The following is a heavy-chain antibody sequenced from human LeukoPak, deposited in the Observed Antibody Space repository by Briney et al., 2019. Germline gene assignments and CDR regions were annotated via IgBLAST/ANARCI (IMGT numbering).Heavy chain of an antibody. Sequence: SETLSLTCAVYGGSFSGYYWSWIRQPPGKGLEWIGEINHSGSTNYNPSLKSRVTISVDTSKNQFSLKLSSVTAADTAVYYCASSLYYDSSGSHNNWFDPWGQGTLVTVSS. V-gene: IGHV4-34*01. D-gene: IGHD3-22*01. CDR3: ASSLYYDSSGSHNNWFDP. CDR2: INHSGST. J-gene: IGHJ5*02. CDR1: GGSFSGYY.